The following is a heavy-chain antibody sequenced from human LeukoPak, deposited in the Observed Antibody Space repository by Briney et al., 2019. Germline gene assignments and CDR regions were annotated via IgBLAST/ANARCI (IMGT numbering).Heavy chain of an antibody. V-gene: IGHV4-4*07. CDR3: TRDTGTTGEVKFDP. J-gene: IGHJ5*02. Sequence: SETLSLTCTVSGGSLSSYCWSWIRQPAGKGLEWIGRIYTSGSTTYNPSLKSRVTMSVDTSKSQFSLNLMSVTAADTAVYYCTRDTGTTGEVKFDPWGQGTLVTVSS. CDR1: GGSLSSYC. D-gene: IGHD4-17*01. CDR2: IYTSGST.